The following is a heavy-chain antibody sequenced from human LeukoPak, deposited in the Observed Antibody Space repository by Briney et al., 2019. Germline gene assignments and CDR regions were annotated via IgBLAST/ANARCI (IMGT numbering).Heavy chain of an antibody. CDR1: GSTFSSYG. CDR2: ILYNGTNK. D-gene: IGHD3-22*01. CDR3: ARGVGIGGKVVVPRAFDI. Sequence: GGSLRLSCAASGSTFSSYGMHWVRQAPGKGLEWVSFILYNGTNKFYADSVKGRITISRDNSKNTLFLQMNSLRAEDTAVYYCARGVGIGGKVVVPRAFDIWGQGTMVAVSS. J-gene: IGHJ3*02. V-gene: IGHV3-33*01.